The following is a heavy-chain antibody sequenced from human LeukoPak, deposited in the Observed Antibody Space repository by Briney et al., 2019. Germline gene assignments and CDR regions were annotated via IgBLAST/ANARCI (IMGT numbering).Heavy chain of an antibody. CDR2: INPNTGGT. J-gene: IGHJ4*02. V-gene: IGHV1-2*02. D-gene: IGHD6-13*01. Sequence: ASVKVSCKASGYTFTGHFMHWVRRAPGQGLEWMGWINPNTGGTNYAPKFQGRVTMTRDTSISTAYMELSGLRSDDTAVYYCARDQGGSSWLFDYWGQGALVTVSS. CDR3: ARDQGGSSWLFDY. CDR1: GYTFTGHF.